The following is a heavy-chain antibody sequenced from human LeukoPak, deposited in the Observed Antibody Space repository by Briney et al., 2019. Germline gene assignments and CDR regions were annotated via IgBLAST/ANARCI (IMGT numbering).Heavy chain of an antibody. V-gene: IGHV4-38-2*02. CDR1: GYSITSGYY. CDR2: IYYSGST. CDR3: ARVCKGSGIS. Sequence: PSETLSLTCTVSGYSITSGYYWGWIRQPPGKGLEWIGSIYYSGSTYYNPSLKSRVTISVDTSKNQFSLKLSSVTAADTAVYYCARVCKGSGISWGQGTLVTVSS. D-gene: IGHD6-19*01. J-gene: IGHJ5*02.